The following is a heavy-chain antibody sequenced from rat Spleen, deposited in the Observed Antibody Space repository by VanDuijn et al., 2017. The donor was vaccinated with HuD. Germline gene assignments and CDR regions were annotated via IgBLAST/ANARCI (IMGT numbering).Heavy chain of an antibody. V-gene: IGHV5-27*01. CDR1: GFTLSNYY. D-gene: IGHD5-1*01. CDR3: TTVRWGDY. J-gene: IGHJ2*01. Sequence: EVQLVESGGDLVQPGRSLKLSCAVSGFTLSNYYMAWVRQAPTKGLEWVASITNTGGSTYYPDSVKGRFTISRDNAKSTLYLQMNSLRSEDTATYYCTTVRWGDYWGQGVMVTVSS. CDR2: ITNTGGST.